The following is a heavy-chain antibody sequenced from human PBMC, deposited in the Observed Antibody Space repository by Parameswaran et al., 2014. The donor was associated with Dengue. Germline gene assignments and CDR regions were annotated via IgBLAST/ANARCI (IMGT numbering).Heavy chain of an antibody. Sequence: WVRQAPGQRLEWVGWIVVGSGYTSHAQKFQGRVTITRDMSTSTAYMEMNNLNSEDTAVYFCAAEQWGLTVATAFGDSLSSWGQGTLVPSPQ. CDR2: IVVGSGYT. V-gene: IGHV1-58*01. J-gene: IGHJ5*02. CDR3: AAEQWGLTVATAFGDSLSS. D-gene: IGHD6-19*01.